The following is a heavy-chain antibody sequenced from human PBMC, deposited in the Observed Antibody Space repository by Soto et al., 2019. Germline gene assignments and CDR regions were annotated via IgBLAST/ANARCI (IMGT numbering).Heavy chain of an antibody. CDR3: TTLSITIFGVVLMDV. CDR2: ISYDGSNK. CDR1: GFTFSSYG. Sequence: PGGSLRLSCAASGFTFSSYGMHWVRQAPGKGLEWVAVISYDGSNKYYADSVKGRFTISRDNSKNTLYLQMNSLKTEDTAVYYCTTLSITIFGVVLMDVWGQGTTVTSP. J-gene: IGHJ6*02. D-gene: IGHD3-3*01. V-gene: IGHV3-30*03.